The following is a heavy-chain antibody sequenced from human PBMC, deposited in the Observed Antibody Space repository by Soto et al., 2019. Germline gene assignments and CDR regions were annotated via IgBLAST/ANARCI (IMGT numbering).Heavy chain of an antibody. CDR3: ARDASGGGNSGY. V-gene: IGHV1-69*02. CDR1: GGTFSSYT. Sequence: QVQLVQSGAEVKKPGSSVKVSCKASGGTFSSYTISWVRQAPGQGLEWMGRIIPILGIANYAQKFQGRVTITADKSTRTADMGVSSLRSGDTAVDYCARDASGGGNSGYWGQGTLVTVPS. CDR2: IIPILGIA. J-gene: IGHJ4*02. D-gene: IGHD2-21*02.